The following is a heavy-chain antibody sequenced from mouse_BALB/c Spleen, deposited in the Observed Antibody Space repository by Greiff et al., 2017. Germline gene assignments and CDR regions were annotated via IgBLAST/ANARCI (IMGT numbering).Heavy chain of an antibody. D-gene: IGHD4-1*01. CDR3: ARSRLGLFMDY. CDR1: GFTFKDYS. J-gene: IGHJ4*01. CDR2: IGPANGNT. V-gene: IGHV14-3*02. Sequence: EVQLQQSGAGLVKPGASVKLSCTASGFTFKDYSMHWVSQRPEQGLEWIGRIGPANGNTKYDPKVQGKATITADTANNTTYLQLSSLTSEDTAVYCCARSRLGLFMDYWGQGTSVTVSS.